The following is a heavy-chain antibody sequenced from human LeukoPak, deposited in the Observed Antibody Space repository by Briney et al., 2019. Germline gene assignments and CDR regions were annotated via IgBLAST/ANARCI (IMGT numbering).Heavy chain of an antibody. CDR3: ARINYSGSFYYYYMDV. CDR2: IYYSGST. CDR1: GGSISSSSYY. Sequence: SETVSLTCTVSGGSISSSSYYWGWIRQPPGKGLEWIGSIYYSGSTYYNPSLKSRVTISVDTSKNQFSLKLSSVTAADTAVYYCARINYSGSFYYYYMDVWGKGTTVTVSS. D-gene: IGHD1-26*01. V-gene: IGHV4-39*07. J-gene: IGHJ6*03.